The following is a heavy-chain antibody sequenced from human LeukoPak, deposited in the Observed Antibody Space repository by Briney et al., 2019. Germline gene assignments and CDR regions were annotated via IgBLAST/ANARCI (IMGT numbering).Heavy chain of an antibody. Sequence: GGSLRLSCAASGFTFSSYSMNWVRQAPGKGLEWVSSISSSSSYIYYADSVKGRFTISRDNAKNSLYLQMNSLRAEDTAVYYCAKVVNSGYARDAFDIWGQGTMVTVSS. CDR3: AKVVNSGYARDAFDI. J-gene: IGHJ3*02. CDR1: GFTFSSYS. CDR2: ISSSSSYI. V-gene: IGHV3-21*01. D-gene: IGHD5-12*01.